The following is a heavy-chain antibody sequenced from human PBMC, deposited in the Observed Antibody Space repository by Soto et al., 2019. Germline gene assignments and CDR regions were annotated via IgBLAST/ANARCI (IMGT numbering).Heavy chain of an antibody. D-gene: IGHD2-2*02. CDR1: GYSFTSYW. CDR2: IDPSDSYT. CDR3: ARRYCSSTSCFTDYYYGMDV. V-gene: IGHV5-10-1*01. J-gene: IGHJ6*02. Sequence: PGESLKISCNGSGYSFTSYWISWVRQMPGKGLEWMGRIDPSDSYTNYSPSFQGHVTISADKSISTAYLQWSSLKASDTAMYYCARRYCSSTSCFTDYYYGMDVWGQGTTVTVSS.